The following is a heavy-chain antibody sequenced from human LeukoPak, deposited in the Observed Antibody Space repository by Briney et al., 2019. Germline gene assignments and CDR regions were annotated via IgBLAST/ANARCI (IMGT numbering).Heavy chain of an antibody. CDR3: ARAVPAPGTPENAFDI. D-gene: IGHD6-13*01. V-gene: IGHV3-30*01. J-gene: IGHJ3*02. Sequence: PGGSLRLSCAASGFTFSSYWMSWVRQAPGEGLEWVAVISRDGTQQYYADSVKGRLTISRDNSQSTLYLHMNSLSTEDTALYYCARAVPAPGTPENAFDIWGQGTLVTVSS. CDR2: ISRDGTQQ. CDR1: GFTFSSYW.